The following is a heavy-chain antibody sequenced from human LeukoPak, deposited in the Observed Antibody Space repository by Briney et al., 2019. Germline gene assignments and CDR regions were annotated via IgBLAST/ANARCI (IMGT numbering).Heavy chain of an antibody. J-gene: IGHJ5*02. V-gene: IGHV4-39*01. CDR1: GGSISGSSYY. CDR2: IYYSASSGST. CDR3: ARLGYYYGSFDP. Sequence: SETLSLTCTVSGGSISGSSYYWGWIRQPPGKGLEWIGSIYYSASSGSTYYNPSLKSRVTISVDTSKNQSSLRLSSVTAADTAVYYCARLGYYYGSFDPWGQGTLVTVSS. D-gene: IGHD3-10*01.